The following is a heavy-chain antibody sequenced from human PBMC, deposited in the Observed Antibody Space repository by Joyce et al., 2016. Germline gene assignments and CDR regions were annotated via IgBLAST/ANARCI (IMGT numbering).Heavy chain of an antibody. CDR1: GFSLTSSGMG. CDR2: SFWDSDK. CDR3: AHFQWAATPDFDY. J-gene: IGHJ4*02. D-gene: IGHD5-24*01. Sequence: QITLKESGPTLVRLTQTLTLTCTVSGFSLTSSGMGVGWIRQPPGKALEWLALSFWDSDKRYRPFLKISLTITKDTSKNQVVLRMTNVDPGDSGTYYCAHFQWAATPDFDYWGQGTLVTVSS. V-gene: IGHV2-5*02.